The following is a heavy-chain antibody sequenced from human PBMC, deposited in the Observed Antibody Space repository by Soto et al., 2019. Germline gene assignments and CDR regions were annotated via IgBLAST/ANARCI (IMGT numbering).Heavy chain of an antibody. Sequence: SETLSLTCTVSGGSISSYYWSWIRQPPGKGLEWIGYIYYSGSTNYNPSLKSRVTISVDTSKNQFSLKLSSVTAADTAVYYCARIPSSRWPNWIDSWGQGSLVTVSS. D-gene: IGHD6-13*01. CDR3: ARIPSSRWPNWIDS. CDR2: IYYSGST. CDR1: GGSISSYY. V-gene: IGHV4-59*01. J-gene: IGHJ5*01.